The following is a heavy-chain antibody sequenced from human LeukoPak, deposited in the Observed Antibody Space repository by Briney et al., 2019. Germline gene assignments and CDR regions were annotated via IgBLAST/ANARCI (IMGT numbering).Heavy chain of an antibody. J-gene: IGHJ4*02. CDR3: ARGDYYYDSSGYYFVDY. V-gene: IGHV3-21*01. CDR2: ISSSSSYI. D-gene: IGHD3-22*01. Sequence: GGSLRLSCAASGFTFSSYAMSWVRQAPGKGLEWVSSISSSSSYIYYADSVKGRFTISRDNAKNSLYLQMNSLRAEDMAVYYCARGDYYYDSSGYYFVDYWGQGTLVTVSS. CDR1: GFTFSSYA.